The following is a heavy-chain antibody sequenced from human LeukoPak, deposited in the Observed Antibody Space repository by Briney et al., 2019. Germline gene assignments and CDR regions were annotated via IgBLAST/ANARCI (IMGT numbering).Heavy chain of an antibody. CDR1: GLTFSTYA. CDR2: ISSNGGST. J-gene: IGHJ4*02. V-gene: IGHV3-64D*06. CDR3: VRQIYCSGGSCYSYYFDY. D-gene: IGHD2-15*01. Sequence: GGSLRLSCSASGLTFSTYAMHWVRQAPGKGLEYVSGISSNGGSTYYAESVKSTFTISRDNSKNTVHLQMSSLRAEDTAVYYCVRQIYCSGGSCYSYYFDYWGQGTLVTVSS.